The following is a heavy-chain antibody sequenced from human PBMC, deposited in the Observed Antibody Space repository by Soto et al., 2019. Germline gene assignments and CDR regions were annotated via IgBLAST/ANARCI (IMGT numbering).Heavy chain of an antibody. CDR3: ARLIVVVTAMDY. J-gene: IGHJ4*02. CDR1: GFSFSEYY. V-gene: IGHV3-11*04. D-gene: IGHD2-21*02. CDR2: ISGSGHNI. Sequence: GGSLRLSCVASGFSFSEYYLSWIRQSPGKRLEWLSYISGSGHNIYYADSVKGRCTISRDNDKKALYLQMNSLRAEDTAVYYCARLIVVVTAMDYWGQGTLVTVSS.